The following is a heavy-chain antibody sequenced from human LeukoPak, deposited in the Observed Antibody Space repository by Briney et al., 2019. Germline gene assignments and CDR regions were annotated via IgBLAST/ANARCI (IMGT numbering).Heavy chain of an antibody. Sequence: ASVKVSCKASGYTFTGYYMHWVRQAPGQGLEWMGWINPNSGGTNYAQKFQGRVTMTRDTSISTAYMELSRLRSDDTAVYYCARAGFGWELPRGLDYYYMDVWGKGTTVTVSS. D-gene: IGHD1-26*01. J-gene: IGHJ6*03. V-gene: IGHV1-2*02. CDR3: ARAGFGWELPRGLDYYYMDV. CDR1: GYTFTGYY. CDR2: INPNSGGT.